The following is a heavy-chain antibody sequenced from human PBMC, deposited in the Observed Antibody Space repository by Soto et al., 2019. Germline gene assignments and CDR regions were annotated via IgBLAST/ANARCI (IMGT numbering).Heavy chain of an antibody. CDR1: GGSISSYY. CDR3: ATLGRDIVVVPAAFDY. CDR2: IYYSGST. Sequence: SETLSLTCTVSGGSISSYYWSWIRQPPGKGLEWIGYIYYSGSTNYNPSLKSRVTISVDTSKNQFSLKLSSVTAADTAVYYCATLGRDIVVVPAAFDYWGQGTLVTVSS. V-gene: IGHV4-59*08. J-gene: IGHJ4*02. D-gene: IGHD2-2*01.